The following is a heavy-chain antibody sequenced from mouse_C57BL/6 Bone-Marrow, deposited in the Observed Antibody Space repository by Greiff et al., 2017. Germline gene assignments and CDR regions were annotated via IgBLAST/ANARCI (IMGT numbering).Heavy chain of an antibody. CDR2: IDPSDSYT. J-gene: IGHJ2*01. V-gene: IGHV1-59*01. D-gene: IGHD1-1*01. CDR3: ASTTVVATRDY. CDR1: GYTFTSYW. Sequence: QVQLQQPGAELVRPGTSVKLSCKASGYTFTSYWMHWVKQRPGQGLEWIGVIDPSDSYTNYNQKFKGKATLTVDTSSSTAYMQLSSLTSEDSAVYYCASTTVVATRDYWGQGTTLTVSS.